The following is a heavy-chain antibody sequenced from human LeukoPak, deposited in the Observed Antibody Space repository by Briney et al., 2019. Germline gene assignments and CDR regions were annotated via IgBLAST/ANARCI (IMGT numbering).Heavy chain of an antibody. Sequence: SETLSLTCAVYGGSFSGYYWSWIRQPPGKGLEWIGEINHSGSTNYNPSLKSRVTISVDTSKNQFSLKLSSVTAADTAEYYCARGYYDFWSGYYNGVFDYWGQGTLVTVSS. CDR1: GGSFSGYY. J-gene: IGHJ4*03. CDR2: INHSGST. CDR3: ARGYYDFWSGYYNGVFDY. V-gene: IGHV4-34*01. D-gene: IGHD3-3*01.